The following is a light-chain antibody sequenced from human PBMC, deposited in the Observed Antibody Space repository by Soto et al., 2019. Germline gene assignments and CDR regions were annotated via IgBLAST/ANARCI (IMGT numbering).Light chain of an antibody. J-gene: IGLJ3*02. CDR2: SHD. CDR3: IAWDDSLKGPV. V-gene: IGLV1-44*01. Sequence: QSVLTQPPSASGTPGQRVTISCSGSSSNIGRNAVNWYQQVPGTAPKLLIYSHDQRPSGVPDRFSGSKSGTSASLAISGLQSEDEANYYCIAWDDSLKGPVFGGGTQVTVL. CDR1: SSNIGRNA.